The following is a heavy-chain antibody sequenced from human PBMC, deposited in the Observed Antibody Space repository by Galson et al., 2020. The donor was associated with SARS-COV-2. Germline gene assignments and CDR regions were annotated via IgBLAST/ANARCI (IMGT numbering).Heavy chain of an antibody. V-gene: IGHV3-72*01. CDR3: VRWSDGRADY. CDR2: SKNRRNSYTT. D-gene: IGHD2-15*01. J-gene: IGHJ4*02. CDR1: GFTLSYHY. Sequence: GESLKISCAASGFTLSYHYIDWVRQAPGKGLEWVARSKNRRNSYTTEYAASVNGRFTISRDDSKNSLYLQMNSLKTEDTAVYYCVRWSDGRADYWGQGTLVTVSS.